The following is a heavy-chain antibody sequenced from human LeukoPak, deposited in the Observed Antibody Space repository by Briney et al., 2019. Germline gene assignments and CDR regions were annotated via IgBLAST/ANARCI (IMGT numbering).Heavy chain of an antibody. V-gene: IGHV1-18*01. CDR1: GYTFTSYG. J-gene: IGHJ2*01. Sequence: GASVKVSCKASGYTFTSYGISWVRQAPGQGLEWMGWISAYNGNTNYAQKFQGRVTMTTDTSTSTAYMELRSLRSDDTAVYYCARSAWGIGKLQYFDLWGRGTLVTVSS. CDR3: ARSAWGIGKLQYFDL. CDR2: ISAYNGNT. D-gene: IGHD3-16*01.